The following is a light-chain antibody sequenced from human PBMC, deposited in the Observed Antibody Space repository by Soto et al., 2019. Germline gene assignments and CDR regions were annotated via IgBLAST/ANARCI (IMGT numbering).Light chain of an antibody. V-gene: IGKV4-1*01. CDR3: QQKHSTPLT. J-gene: IGKJ4*01. CDR1: QSVLYSSNNKNY. CDR2: WAS. Sequence: DIVMTQSPDSLAVSLGERATINCKSSQSVLYSSNNKNYLAWYQQKPGQPPKLLIYWASTRESGVPDRFSGSGSGTDVTHHNTSLPAEDEAHYHRQQKHSTPLTFGGRNKVELK.